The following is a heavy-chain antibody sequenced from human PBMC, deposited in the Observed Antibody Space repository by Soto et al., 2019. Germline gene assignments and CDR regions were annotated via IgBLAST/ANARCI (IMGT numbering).Heavy chain of an antibody. J-gene: IGHJ4*02. V-gene: IGHV1-69*13. D-gene: IGHD6-13*01. CDR3: ARAPLRAAAGYSSSWYFDY. CDR2: IIPIFGTA. Sequence: ASVKVSCKASGGTFSSYAISWVRQAPGQGLEWMGGIIPIFGTANYAQKFQGRVTITADESTSTAYMELSSLRSEDTAVYYCARAPLRAAAGYSSSWYFDYCGQGTLVTVSS. CDR1: GGTFSSYA.